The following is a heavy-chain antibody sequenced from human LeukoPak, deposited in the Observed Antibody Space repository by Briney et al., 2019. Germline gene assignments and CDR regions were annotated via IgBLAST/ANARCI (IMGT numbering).Heavy chain of an antibody. CDR1: GGSISSYY. D-gene: IGHD3-10*01. CDR3: ATSRGVLTPFDY. J-gene: IGHJ4*02. Sequence: PSETLSLTCTVSGGSISSYYWSWIRQPPGKGLEWIGYFYYSGSTNYNPSLKRRVTMSGDTSKNQFSLKLNSVTAADTAVYYCATSRGVLTPFDYWGQGTLVTVSS. CDR2: FYYSGST. V-gene: IGHV4-59*01.